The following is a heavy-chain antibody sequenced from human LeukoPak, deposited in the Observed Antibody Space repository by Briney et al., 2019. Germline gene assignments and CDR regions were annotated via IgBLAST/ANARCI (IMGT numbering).Heavy chain of an antibody. J-gene: IGHJ2*01. CDR1: GGSISSGGYS. V-gene: IGHV4-30-2*01. D-gene: IGHD5-24*01. CDR2: IYHSGST. CDR3: ARDVYIRMATTFYWYFDL. Sequence: SETLSLTCAVSGGSISSGGYSWSWLRQPPGKGLEWIGYIYHSGSTYYNPSLKSRVTISVDRSKNQFSLKLSSVTAADTAVYYCARDVYIRMATTFYWYFDLWGRGTLVTVSS.